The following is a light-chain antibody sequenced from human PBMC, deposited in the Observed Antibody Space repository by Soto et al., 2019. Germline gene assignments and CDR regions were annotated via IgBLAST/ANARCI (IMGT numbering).Light chain of an antibody. CDR3: QSYDSSLSISV. CDR1: SSNIGAGYD. CDR2: GDI. Sequence: QAMVTQPPSVSGAPGQRVSISCTGTSSNIGAGYDVHWYQHLPGTAPKLLIFGDINRPSGVPDRFSGSKSGTSASLAITGLQAEDEADYYCQSYDSSLSISVFGGGTKVTVL. V-gene: IGLV1-40*01. J-gene: IGLJ2*01.